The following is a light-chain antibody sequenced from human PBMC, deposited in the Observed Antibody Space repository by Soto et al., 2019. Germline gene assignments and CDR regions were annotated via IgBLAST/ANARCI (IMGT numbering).Light chain of an antibody. CDR3: QTWGTGSWV. Sequence: QTVVTQSPSASASLGASVKLTCTLSSGHSSYAIAWHQQQPEKGPRYLMKLNSDGSHSEGDGIPDRFSGSSSGAERYLTISSLQSEDEADYYCQTWGTGSWVFGGGTKVTVL. CDR1: SGHSSYA. V-gene: IGLV4-69*01. CDR2: LNSDGSH. J-gene: IGLJ3*02.